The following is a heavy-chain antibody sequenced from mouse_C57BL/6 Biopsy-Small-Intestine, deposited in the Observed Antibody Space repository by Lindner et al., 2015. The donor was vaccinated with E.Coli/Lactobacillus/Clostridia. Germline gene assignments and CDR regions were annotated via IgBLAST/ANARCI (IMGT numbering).Heavy chain of an antibody. J-gene: IGHJ4*01. CDR2: INPSSGYS. CDR3: SRYYGSKYGTGAMDY. Sequence: VQLQESGAELAKPGASVKLSCKASGYTFTSFWMHWVKQRPGQGLEWIGYINPSSGYSKYNQKFKDKATLTADKASSTAYMQLSSLTYEDSAIYYCSRYYGSKYGTGAMDYWGQGTSAAVSS. CDR1: GYTFTSFW. D-gene: IGHD1-1*01. V-gene: IGHV1-7*01.